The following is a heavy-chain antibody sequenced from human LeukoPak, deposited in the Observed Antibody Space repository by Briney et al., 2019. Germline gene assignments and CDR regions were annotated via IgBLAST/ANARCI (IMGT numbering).Heavy chain of an antibody. CDR3: ARHVNVLMVYAIYFDY. D-gene: IGHD2-8*01. Sequence: SETLSLTCAVYGGSFSGYYWSWIRQPPGKGLEWIGEINHSGSTNYNPSLKSRVTISVDTSKNQFSLKLSSVTAADTAVYYCARHVNVLMVYAIYFDYWGQGTLVTVSS. V-gene: IGHV4-34*01. CDR2: INHSGST. J-gene: IGHJ4*02. CDR1: GGSFSGYY.